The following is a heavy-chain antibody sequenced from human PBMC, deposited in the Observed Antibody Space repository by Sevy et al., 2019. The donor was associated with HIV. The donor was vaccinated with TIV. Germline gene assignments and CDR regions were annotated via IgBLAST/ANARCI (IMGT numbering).Heavy chain of an antibody. CDR1: GFTFSSYA. V-gene: IGHV3-23*01. D-gene: IGHD6-19*01. J-gene: IGHJ6*02. Sequence: GGSLRLSCAASGFTFSSYAMSWVRQAPGKGLEWVSAISGSGGSTYYADSVKGRFTISRDNSKNTLYLQMNSLRAEDTAVYYCAKAMNRPRGIAVAGFYYYGMDVWGQGTTVTVSS. CDR3: AKAMNRPRGIAVAGFYYYGMDV. CDR2: ISGSGGST.